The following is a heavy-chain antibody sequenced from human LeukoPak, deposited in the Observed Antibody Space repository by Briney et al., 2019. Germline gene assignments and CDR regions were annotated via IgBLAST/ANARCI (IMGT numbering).Heavy chain of an antibody. CDR2: ISGSGSYT. Sequence: KTGGSLRLSCAASGFTFSDYYMNWIRQAPGQGLEWVSYISGSGSYTNYAESMKGRFTISRDNAKNSLYLQINSLRAEDTAVYYCARPPRGYGGGFDPWGQGTLVTVSS. CDR1: GFTFSDYY. D-gene: IGHD3-16*01. J-gene: IGHJ5*02. CDR3: ARPPRGYGGGFDP. V-gene: IGHV3-11*03.